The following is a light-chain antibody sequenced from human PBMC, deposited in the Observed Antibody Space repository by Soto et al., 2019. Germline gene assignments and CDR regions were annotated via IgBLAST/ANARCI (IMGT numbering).Light chain of an antibody. CDR2: YFS. CDR3: CSYAGSPRYV. V-gene: IGLV2-11*01. Sequence: QSALTQPRSVSGSLGQSVTISCTGTSSDVGTYNYVSWYQQHPGKAPKVMIYYFSERPSGVPDRFSGSKSGNTASLTISGLQAEDEADYYCCSYAGSPRYVLGTGTKVTVL. J-gene: IGLJ1*01. CDR1: SSDVGTYNY.